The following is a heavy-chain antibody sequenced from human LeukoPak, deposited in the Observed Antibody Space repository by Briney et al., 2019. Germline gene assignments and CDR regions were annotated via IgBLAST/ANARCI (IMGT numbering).Heavy chain of an antibody. CDR3: AREAGLWTDSSSPTFDY. V-gene: IGHV3-21*01. Sequence: GGSLRLSCAASGFTFSSYTMNWVRQAPGKGLEWVSSISSSRGYIYYADSVKVRLTISRDNAKNPLYLQMDSLRAEDTAAYYCAREAGLWTDSSSPTFDYWGQGTLVTVSS. CDR2: ISSSRGYI. D-gene: IGHD6-6*01. CDR1: GFTFSSYT. J-gene: IGHJ4*02.